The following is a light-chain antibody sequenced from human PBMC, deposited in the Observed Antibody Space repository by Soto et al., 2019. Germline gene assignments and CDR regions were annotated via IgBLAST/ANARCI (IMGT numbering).Light chain of an antibody. Sequence: EIVLTQSPGTLSLSPGERATLSCRASQSVTSTDLAWYQQRPGQAPRLLIYGASNRATGIPDRFSGSGSGTDFTLTISRLEPEDFAVYYCQQYGSSLYTFGQGTKLEIK. CDR3: QQYGSSLYT. CDR2: GAS. V-gene: IGKV3-20*01. J-gene: IGKJ2*01. CDR1: QSVTSTD.